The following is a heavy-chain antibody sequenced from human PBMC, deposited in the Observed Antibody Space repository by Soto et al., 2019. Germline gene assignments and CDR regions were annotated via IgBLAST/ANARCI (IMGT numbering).Heavy chain of an antibody. CDR2: IWYDGSNK. CDR3: ARDQGPGYYYYNGMDV. V-gene: IGHV3-33*01. CDR1: GFTFSSYG. Sequence: QVQLVESGGGVVQPGRSLRLSCAASGFTFSSYGMHWVRQAPGKGLEWVAVIWYDGSNKYYADSVKGRFTISRDNSKNTLYLQMNSLRAEDTAVYYCARDQGPGYYYYNGMDVWGQGTTVTVSS. J-gene: IGHJ6*02.